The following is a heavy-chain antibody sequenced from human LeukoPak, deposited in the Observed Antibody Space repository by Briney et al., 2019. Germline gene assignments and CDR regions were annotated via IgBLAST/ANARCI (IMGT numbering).Heavy chain of an antibody. V-gene: IGHV4-59*01. Sequence: SETLSLTCTVSRGSINSYYWSWLRQPPGKGLDWIGYIYYSGSTNYNPSLKSRVTISVDTSKNQFSLKLSSVTAADTAVYYCARGRWAMYYFDYWGQGTLVTVSS. J-gene: IGHJ4*02. CDR2: IYYSGST. D-gene: IGHD2-2*01. CDR3: ARGRWAMYYFDY. CDR1: RGSINSYY.